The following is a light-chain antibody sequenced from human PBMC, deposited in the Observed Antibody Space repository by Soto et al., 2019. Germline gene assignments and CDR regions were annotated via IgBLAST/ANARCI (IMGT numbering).Light chain of an antibody. CDR2: DAS. CDR3: QQHSDRPRT. V-gene: IGKV3-15*01. CDR1: QSVTRK. J-gene: IGKJ1*01. Sequence: EILMTQSPASLSVSPGEGATLSCRASQSVTRKLAWYQQKPGRAPRLLISDASTRATDIPPRFSGSGSGTEFTLTISSLQSDDIAVYYCQQHSDRPRTFGQGTKVEIK.